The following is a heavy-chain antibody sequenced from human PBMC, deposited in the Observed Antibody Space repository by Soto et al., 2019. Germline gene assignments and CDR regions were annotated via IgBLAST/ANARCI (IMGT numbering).Heavy chain of an antibody. CDR2: INHSGST. CDR1: GGSFNGYY. Sequence: PSETLSLTCAVYGGSFNGYYWSWIRQPPGKGLEWIGEINHSGSTNYNPSLKSRVTISVDTSKNQFSLKLSSVTAADTAVYYCARALSQGWFDPWGQGTLVTVSS. CDR3: ARALSQGWFDP. V-gene: IGHV4-34*01. J-gene: IGHJ5*02.